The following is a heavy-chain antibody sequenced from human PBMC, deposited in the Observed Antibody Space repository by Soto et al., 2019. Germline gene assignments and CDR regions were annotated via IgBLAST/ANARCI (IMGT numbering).Heavy chain of an antibody. Sequence: GASVKVSCKASGYTFTGYYMHWVRQAPGQGLEWMGWINPNSGGTNYAQKFQGWVTMTRDTSISTAYMELSRLRSDDTAVYYCARDATIFGVVILAAFDYWGQGTLVTAPQ. D-gene: IGHD3-3*01. J-gene: IGHJ4*02. V-gene: IGHV1-2*04. CDR1: GYTFTGYY. CDR3: ARDATIFGVVILAAFDY. CDR2: INPNSGGT.